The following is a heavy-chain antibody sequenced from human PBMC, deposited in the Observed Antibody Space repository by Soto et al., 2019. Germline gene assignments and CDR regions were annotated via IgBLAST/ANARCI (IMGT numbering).Heavy chain of an antibody. Sequence: ASVKVSCKASGYTFTSYGISWVRQDTGQGLERMGWISAYNGNTNYAQKLQGRVTMTTDTSTSTAYMELRSLRSDDTAVYYCARGYSSSWAKYYYYGMDVWGQGTTVTVSS. V-gene: IGHV1-18*01. CDR1: GYTFTSYG. J-gene: IGHJ6*02. D-gene: IGHD6-13*01. CDR3: ARGYSSSWAKYYYYGMDV. CDR2: ISAYNGNT.